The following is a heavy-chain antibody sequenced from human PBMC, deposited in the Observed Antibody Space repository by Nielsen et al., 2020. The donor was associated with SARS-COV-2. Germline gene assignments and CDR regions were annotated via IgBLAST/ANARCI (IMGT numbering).Heavy chain of an antibody. CDR3: ARSSVTMIGGYYYSMDV. J-gene: IGHJ6*02. Sequence: SVKVSCRASGGTFSSYAISWVRQAPGQGLEWMGGIIPIFGTANYAQKFQGRVTITADESTSTAYMELSSLRPEDTAVYYCARSSVTMIGGYYYSMDVWGQGTTVTVSS. CDR1: GGTFSSYA. V-gene: IGHV1-69*13. D-gene: IGHD3-22*01. CDR2: IIPIFGTA.